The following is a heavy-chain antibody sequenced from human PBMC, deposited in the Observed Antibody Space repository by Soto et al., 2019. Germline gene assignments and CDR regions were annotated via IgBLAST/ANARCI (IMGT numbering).Heavy chain of an antibody. Sequence: SETLSLTCAVSGGSISSSNWWSWVRQPPGKGLEWIGEIYHGGTTNYHPSLKSRVTMSVDKSKNQFSLNLSSVTPADTAVYYCARVNYDGGAFDIWGQGTMVTVSS. CDR3: ARVNYDGGAFDI. CDR1: GGSISSSNW. J-gene: IGHJ3*02. V-gene: IGHV4-4*02. CDR2: IYHGGTT. D-gene: IGHD3-22*01.